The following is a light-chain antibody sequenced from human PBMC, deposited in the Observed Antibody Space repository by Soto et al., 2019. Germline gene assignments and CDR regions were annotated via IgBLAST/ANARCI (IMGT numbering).Light chain of an antibody. CDR3: QQLTNFRFT. V-gene: IGKV1-6*01. J-gene: IGKJ2*01. Sequence: AIQMTQSPSSLSASVGDRVTITCRASQDIRTDLGWYQQKPGKAPKLLIYSASSLQSGVPSRFTGTASGTDFTLTISSLQPEDFATYYCQQLTNFRFTFGQGTKLDIK. CDR1: QDIRTD. CDR2: SAS.